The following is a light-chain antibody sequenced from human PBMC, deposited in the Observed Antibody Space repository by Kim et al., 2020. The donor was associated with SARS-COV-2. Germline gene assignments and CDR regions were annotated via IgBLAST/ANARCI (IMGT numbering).Light chain of an antibody. CDR3: QQRSNWPT. CDR2: DAS. Sequence: SLSPGERATLYGRASQSFRSYVAWYQQKPGQAPRLLIYDASNRAPGIPARFSGSGSGTDFPLTISSLEDEDFAVYYCQQRSNWPTFGGGTKVDIK. J-gene: IGKJ4*01. V-gene: IGKV3-11*01. CDR1: QSFRSY.